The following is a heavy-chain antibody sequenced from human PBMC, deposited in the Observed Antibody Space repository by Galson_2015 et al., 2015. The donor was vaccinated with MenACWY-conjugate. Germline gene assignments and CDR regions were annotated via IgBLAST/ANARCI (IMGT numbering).Heavy chain of an antibody. CDR1: GYTFPTYW. CDR2: IYPRDSDT. V-gene: IGHV5-51*01. D-gene: IGHD3-3*01. CDR3: ARGGVAGSDH. J-gene: IGHJ4*02. Sequence: QSGAEVKKPGESLKISCKGSGYTFPTYWIAWVRQMPGKGLEWMGIIYPRDSDTRYSPTSQGQVTLSADKSISTAYLQWSSLKASDTAMYYCARGGVAGSDHWGQGTLVTVSS.